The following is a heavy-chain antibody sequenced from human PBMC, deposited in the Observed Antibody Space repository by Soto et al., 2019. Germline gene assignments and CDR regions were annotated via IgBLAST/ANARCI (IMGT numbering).Heavy chain of an antibody. V-gene: IGHV3-23*01. CDR3: ARGLWCGNRNYVDF. CDR2: IGSLITST. D-gene: IGHD3-10*01. Sequence: EVQLLESGGGLIQPGGSLTLSCAASGFSFSSHALTWVRQAPGKGLEWVSVIGSLITSTFYSDSFRGRFTISRDNSKNTVYLQMNHLRAEDTAMHNSARGLWCGNRNYVDFWGQGTLVTVSS. J-gene: IGHJ4*02. CDR1: GFSFSSHA.